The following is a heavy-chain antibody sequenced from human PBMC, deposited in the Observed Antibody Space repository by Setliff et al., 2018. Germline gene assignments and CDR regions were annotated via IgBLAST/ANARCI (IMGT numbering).Heavy chain of an antibody. J-gene: IGHJ3*02. CDR3: AREGYYDSSSPDDAFDI. D-gene: IGHD3-22*01. CDR1: GYSISSGYY. Sequence: SETLSLTCGVSGYSISSGYYWGWIRQPPGKGLEWIGSIYHSGSTYYNPSLKSRVTISVDTSKNQFSLKLSSVTAADTAVYYCAREGYYDSSSPDDAFDIWGQGTMVTVSS. CDR2: IYHSGST. V-gene: IGHV4-38-2*02.